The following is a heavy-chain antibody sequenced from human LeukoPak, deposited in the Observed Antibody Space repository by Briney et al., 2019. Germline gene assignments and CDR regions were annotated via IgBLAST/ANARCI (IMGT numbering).Heavy chain of an antibody. CDR2: ISSSGSTI. Sequence: GGSLRLSCAASGFTFSDYYMSWIRQAPGKGLEWVSYISSSGSTIYYADSVKGRFTISRDNAKNSLYLQMSSLRAEDTAVYYCAREVDHDAFDIWGQGTMVTVSS. D-gene: IGHD2-2*01. J-gene: IGHJ3*02. CDR1: GFTFSDYY. V-gene: IGHV3-11*04. CDR3: AREVDHDAFDI.